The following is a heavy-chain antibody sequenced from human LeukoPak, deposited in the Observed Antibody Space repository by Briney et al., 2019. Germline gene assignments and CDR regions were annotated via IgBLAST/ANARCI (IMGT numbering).Heavy chain of an antibody. CDR3: AQGGVVSWFDP. Sequence: GGSLRLSCAASGSTFSSYSMTWVRQAPGKGLEWVSSISGGGSTTYYADSVKGRFTISRDTSKNTLYLQMNSLRTEDTAVYHCAQGGVVSWFDPWGQGTLVTVSS. V-gene: IGHV3-23*01. CDR2: ISGGGSTT. D-gene: IGHD3-22*01. CDR1: GSTFSSYS. J-gene: IGHJ5*02.